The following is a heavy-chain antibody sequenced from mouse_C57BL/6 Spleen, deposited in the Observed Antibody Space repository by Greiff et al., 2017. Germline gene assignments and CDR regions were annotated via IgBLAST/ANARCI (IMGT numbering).Heavy chain of an antibody. CDR2: IHPSDGDT. CDR3: AIYPLSYAMDC. Sequence: QVQLQQPGAELVKPGASVKVSCKASGYTFTSYWMHWVKQRPGQGLEWIGRIHPSDGDTNYTQKFKGKATLTVDKSSSTAYMQLSSLTSEDSAVYYCAIYPLSYAMDCWGQGTSVTVAS. CDR1: GYTFTSYW. J-gene: IGHJ4*01. D-gene: IGHD1-3*01. V-gene: IGHV1-74*01.